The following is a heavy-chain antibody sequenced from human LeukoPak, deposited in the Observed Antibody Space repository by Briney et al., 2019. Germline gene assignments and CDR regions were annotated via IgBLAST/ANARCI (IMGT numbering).Heavy chain of an antibody. CDR3: ARLGGIAAAGLDY. V-gene: IGHV4-39*01. Sequence: SETLSLTCTVSGGSISSSSYYWGWIRQPPGKGLEWIGSIYYSGSTYYNPSLKSRVTISVDTSKNQFSLKPSSVTAADTAVYYCARLGGIAAAGLDYWGQGTLVTVSS. D-gene: IGHD6-13*01. CDR1: GGSISSSSYY. J-gene: IGHJ4*02. CDR2: IYYSGST.